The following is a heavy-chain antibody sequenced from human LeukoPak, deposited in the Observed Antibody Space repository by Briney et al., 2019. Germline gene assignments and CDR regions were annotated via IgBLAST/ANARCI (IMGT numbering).Heavy chain of an antibody. J-gene: IGHJ4*02. CDR1: GFTFSSYA. V-gene: IGHV3-23*01. CDR3: AKEDRRLRLGELPALDY. CDR2: ISGSGGST. D-gene: IGHD3-16*01. Sequence: GGSLRLSCAASGFTFSSYAMSWVRQAPGKGLEWVSAISGSGGSTYYADSVKGRFTISRDNSKNTLYLQMNSLRAEDTAVYYCAKEDRRLRLGELPALDYWGQGTLVTVSS.